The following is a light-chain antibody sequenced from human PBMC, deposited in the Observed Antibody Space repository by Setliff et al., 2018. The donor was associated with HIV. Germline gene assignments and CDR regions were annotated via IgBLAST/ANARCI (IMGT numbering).Light chain of an antibody. Sequence: DIQMTQSPSTLSASVGDRVTITCRASQSISSWLAWYQQKPGKAPKLLNYKASNLESGVPSRFSGSRSGTEFTLTISNLQPDDFATYYCQQYNTDYTFGQGTKVDIK. CDR3: QQYNTDYT. CDR2: KAS. J-gene: IGKJ2*01. CDR1: QSISSW. V-gene: IGKV1-5*03.